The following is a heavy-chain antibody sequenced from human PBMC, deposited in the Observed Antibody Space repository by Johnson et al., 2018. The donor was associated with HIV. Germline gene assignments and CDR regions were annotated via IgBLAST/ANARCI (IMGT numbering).Heavy chain of an antibody. D-gene: IGHD4-17*01. Sequence: QVQLVESGGGLVQPGGSLRLSCAASGFTVSSNYMSWVRQAPGKGLEWVAVISYDGSNKYYADSVKGRFTISRVNSKNMLYLQMNSLRVEDTAVYYCAKEGSRGTVTQAPDAFDIWGQGTVVTVSS. CDR3: AKEGSRGTVTQAPDAFDI. CDR2: ISYDGSNK. V-gene: IGHV3-30*18. CDR1: GFTVSSNY. J-gene: IGHJ3*02.